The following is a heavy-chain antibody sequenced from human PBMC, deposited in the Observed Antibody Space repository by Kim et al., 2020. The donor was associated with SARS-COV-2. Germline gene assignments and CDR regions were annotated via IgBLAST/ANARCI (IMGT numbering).Heavy chain of an antibody. V-gene: IGHV3-30*18. CDR3: AKPYYYGSGTRADLSY. D-gene: IGHD3-10*01. CDR1: GFTFSSYG. J-gene: IGHJ4*02. Sequence: GGSLRLSCAASGFTFSSYGMHWVRQAPGKGLEWVAVISYDGSNKYYADSVKGRFTISRDNSKNTLYLQMNSLRAEDTAVYYCAKPYYYGSGTRADLSYWGQGTLVTVSS. CDR2: ISYDGSNK.